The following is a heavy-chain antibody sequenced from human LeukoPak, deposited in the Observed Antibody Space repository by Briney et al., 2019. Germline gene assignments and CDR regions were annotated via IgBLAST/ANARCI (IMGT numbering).Heavy chain of an antibody. CDR1: GGTFSSXA. V-gene: IGHV1-69*01. Sequence: SXXXXXXASGGTFSSXAXSWVRXAPGQGLXWXGGIIPIFGTANYAQKFQGRVTITADESTSTAYMELSSLRSEDTAVYYCARDPAGYSYIGDAFDIWGQGTMVTVSS. J-gene: IGHJ3*02. D-gene: IGHD5-18*01. CDR2: IIPIFGTA. CDR3: ARDPAGYSYIGDAFDI.